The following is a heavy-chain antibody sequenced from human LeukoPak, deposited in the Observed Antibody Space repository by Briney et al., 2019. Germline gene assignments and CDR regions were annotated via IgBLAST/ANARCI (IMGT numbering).Heavy chain of an antibody. V-gene: IGHV1-2*02. Sequence: ASVKVSCKASGYTFTGYYMHWVRQAPGQGLEWMGWINPNSGGTNYAQKFQGRVTMTRDTSISTAYMELSRLRSDDTAVYYCARAPIGYYYGSGSFDYWGQGTLVTVSS. CDR3: ARAPIGYYYGSGSFDY. CDR2: INPNSGGT. J-gene: IGHJ4*02. D-gene: IGHD3-10*01. CDR1: GYTFTGYY.